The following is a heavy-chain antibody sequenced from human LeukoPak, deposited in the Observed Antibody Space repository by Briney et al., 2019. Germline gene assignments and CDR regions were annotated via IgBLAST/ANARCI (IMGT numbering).Heavy chain of an antibody. CDR2: ISGSGGST. CDR1: GFTFSNYA. D-gene: IGHD1-20*01. V-gene: IGHV3-23*01. Sequence: GGSLRLSCAASGFTFSNYAMSWVRQAPGKGLEWVSAISGSGGSTYYADSVKGRFTISRDNSKNTLYLQMNSLRAEDTAVYYCAKGITGTARWYIDYWGQGTLVTVSS. CDR3: AKGITGTARWYIDY. J-gene: IGHJ4*02.